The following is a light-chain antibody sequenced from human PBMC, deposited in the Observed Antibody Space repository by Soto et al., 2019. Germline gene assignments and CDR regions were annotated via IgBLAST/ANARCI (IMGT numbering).Light chain of an antibody. Sequence: DIQMTQSPSTLSASVGDRVTITCRASQSIRSWLAWYQQKPGKAPKLLIYKASSLESGVPSRFSGSGSGTEFTLTISSLQPDDFATYYCQQYNSYPWTFGQGTKVETK. J-gene: IGKJ1*01. V-gene: IGKV1-5*03. CDR2: KAS. CDR3: QQYNSYPWT. CDR1: QSIRSW.